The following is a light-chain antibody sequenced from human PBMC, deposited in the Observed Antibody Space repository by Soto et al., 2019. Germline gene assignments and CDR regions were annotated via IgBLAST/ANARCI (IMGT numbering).Light chain of an antibody. V-gene: IGLV2-8*01. J-gene: IGLJ3*02. CDR1: SSDVGGYNY. CDR2: EVT. CDR3: SSYAGSNNLV. Sequence: SALTQPPSASGSPGQSVTISCTGTSSDVGGYNYVSWYQQHPGKAPKLMIYEVTKRPSGVPDRFSASKSGNTASLTVSGLQADDEADYYCSSYAGSNNLVFGGGTKLTVL.